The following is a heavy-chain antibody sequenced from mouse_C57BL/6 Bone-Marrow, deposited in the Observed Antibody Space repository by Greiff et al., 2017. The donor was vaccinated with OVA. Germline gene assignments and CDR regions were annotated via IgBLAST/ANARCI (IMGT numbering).Heavy chain of an antibody. Sequence: VQLQQSGAELARPGASVKLSCKASGYTFTSYGISWVKQRTGQGLEWIGEIYPRSGNTYYNEKFKGKATLTADKSSSTAYMELRSLTSEDSAVYVCARYGNYRKNYFDYWGQGTTLTVSS. J-gene: IGHJ2*01. CDR1: GYTFTSYG. V-gene: IGHV1-81*01. CDR3: ARYGNYRKNYFDY. D-gene: IGHD2-1*01. CDR2: IYPRSGNT.